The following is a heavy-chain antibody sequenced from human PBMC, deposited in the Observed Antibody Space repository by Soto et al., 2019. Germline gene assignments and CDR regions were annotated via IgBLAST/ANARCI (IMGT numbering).Heavy chain of an antibody. Sequence: PSETLSLTCTVSGGSISSGGYYWSWIRQHPGKGLEWIGYIYYSGSTYYNPSLKSRVIISVDTSKNQFSLKLSSVTAADTAVYYCARDQYYDFWSGSARYGMDVWGQGTTVTVSS. J-gene: IGHJ6*02. CDR1: GGSISSGGYY. CDR2: IYYSGST. V-gene: IGHV4-31*03. D-gene: IGHD3-3*01. CDR3: ARDQYYDFWSGSARYGMDV.